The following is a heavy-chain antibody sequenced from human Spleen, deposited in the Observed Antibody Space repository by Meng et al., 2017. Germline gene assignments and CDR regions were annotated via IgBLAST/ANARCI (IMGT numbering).Heavy chain of an antibody. J-gene: IGHJ5*02. V-gene: IGHV4-61*03. CDR3: ARDPHTTGTYDL. CDR1: GDSVTRCNYY. D-gene: IGHD1-1*01. Sequence: GHVRGSGPGLVRPSETLSPPCTVSGDSVTRCNYYWSWIRQPPGKGPEWIGYIYYTGSTNYNPSLKSRLTMSIDTSKNRFSLKLTSVTAADTAVYYCARDPHTTGTYDLWGQGTLVTVPS. CDR2: IYYTGST.